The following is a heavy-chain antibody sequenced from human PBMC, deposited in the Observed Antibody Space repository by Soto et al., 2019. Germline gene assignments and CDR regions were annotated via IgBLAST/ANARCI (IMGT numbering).Heavy chain of an antibody. CDR2: TSNSGDTT. Sequence: QTQLVESGGGLVKPGGSLRLSCAASGFTFSDHYMNWIRQAPGEGLEWVSYTSNSGDTTYYADSVKGRFTISRDNTKKSLFLQMTSLRAEDTAVYYCARQSARRSGFDYWGQVTLVTVSS. D-gene: IGHD3-22*01. CDR1: GFTFSDHY. J-gene: IGHJ4*02. V-gene: IGHV3-11*01. CDR3: ARQSARRSGFDY.